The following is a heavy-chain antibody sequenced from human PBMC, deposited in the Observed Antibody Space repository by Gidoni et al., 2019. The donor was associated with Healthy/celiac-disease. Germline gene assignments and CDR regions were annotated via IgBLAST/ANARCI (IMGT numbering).Heavy chain of an antibody. V-gene: IGHV4-34*01. CDR2: INHSGST. CDR3: ARGSITMVRGVIGYYYYYTDV. Sequence: QVQLQQWGAGLLKPSETLSLTCAVYGGSFSGYYWSWIRQPPGKGLEWIGEINHSGSTNYNPSLKSRVTISVDTSKNQFSLKLSSVTAADTAVYYCARGSITMVRGVIGYYYYYTDVWGKGTTVTVSS. CDR1: GGSFSGYY. J-gene: IGHJ6*03. D-gene: IGHD3-10*01.